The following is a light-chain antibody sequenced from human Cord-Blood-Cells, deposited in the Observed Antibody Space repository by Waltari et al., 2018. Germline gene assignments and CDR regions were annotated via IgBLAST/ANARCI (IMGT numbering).Light chain of an antibody. CDR1: QSVSSN. V-gene: IGKV3-15*01. CDR3: QQYNNWPPWT. J-gene: IGKJ1*01. Sequence: DIVMTQSPVTLSVSPGDRATLSFRASQSVSSNLAWYQQKPGQAPRLLIYGAATRATGIPARFSGSGSGTEFTLTISSLQSEDFAVYYCQQYNNWPPWTFGQGTKVGIK. CDR2: GAA.